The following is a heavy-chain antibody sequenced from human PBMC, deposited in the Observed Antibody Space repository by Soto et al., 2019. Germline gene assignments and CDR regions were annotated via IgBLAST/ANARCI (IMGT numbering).Heavy chain of an antibody. CDR1: GFTFSNSI. J-gene: IGHJ3*02. Sequence: PEGSLRLSCAASGFTFSNSIINCVRQAPGQGLEWVSSISGSSDFLYYADSVKGRFTISRDAATNSLYLQMNSLRAEDTAVYYCATSTWYEFDRWGQATMFT. V-gene: IGHV3-21*01. D-gene: IGHD6-13*01. CDR2: ISGSSDFL. CDR3: ATSTWYEFDR.